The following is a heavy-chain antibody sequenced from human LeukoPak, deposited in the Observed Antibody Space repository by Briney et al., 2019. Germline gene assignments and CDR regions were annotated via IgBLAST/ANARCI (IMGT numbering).Heavy chain of an antibody. CDR2: IDPNTGGT. CDR1: GYTFTGHC. J-gene: IGHJ4*02. Sequence: ASVKVSCKASGYTFTGHCIHWVRQAPGQGPEWMGWIDPNTGGTNYAQKFQGRVTMTRDTSISTAYMELSRLRSDDTAVYYCARDLISVEYSSSSRGGSFDYWGQGTLVTVSS. CDR3: ARDLISVEYSSSSRGGSFDY. V-gene: IGHV1-2*02. D-gene: IGHD6-6*01.